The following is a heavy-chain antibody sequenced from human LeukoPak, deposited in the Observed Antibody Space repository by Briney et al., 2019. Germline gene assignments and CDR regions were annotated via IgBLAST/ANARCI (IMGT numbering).Heavy chain of an antibody. CDR1: GGSISSSSYY. CDR2: IYYSGST. J-gene: IGHJ5*02. Sequence: PSETLSLTCTVSGGSISSSSYYWGWIRQPPGKGLEWIGSIYYSGSTYYNPSLKSRVTISVHTSKNQFSLKLSSVTAADTAVYYCARDSGGDSGNDPWGQGTLVTVSS. D-gene: IGHD2-21*02. CDR3: ARDSGGDSGNDP. V-gene: IGHV4-39*07.